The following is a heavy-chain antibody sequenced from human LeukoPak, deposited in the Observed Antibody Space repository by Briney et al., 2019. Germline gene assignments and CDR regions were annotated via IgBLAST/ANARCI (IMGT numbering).Heavy chain of an antibody. J-gene: IGHJ6*03. Sequence: PGGSLRLSCAASGFTFSSYWMTWVRQAPGKGLEWVSMIYSGGRTYYADSVKGRFVISRDNSKNTLYLQMNSLRAEDTAVYYCARALGVDVLTSDYMDVWGRGTTVTISS. V-gene: IGHV3-66*01. CDR2: IYSGGRT. D-gene: IGHD3-9*01. CDR1: GFTFSSYW. CDR3: ARALGVDVLTSDYMDV.